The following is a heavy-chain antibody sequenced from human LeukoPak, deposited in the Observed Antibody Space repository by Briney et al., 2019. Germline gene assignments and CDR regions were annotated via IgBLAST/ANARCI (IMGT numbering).Heavy chain of an antibody. D-gene: IGHD3-22*01. Sequence: PSGTLSLTCAVSGGSISSSNWWSWVRQPPGKGLEWLGESYDSGSTNENPSLKRRVTISVDNSKNQSSLRLSSVTAADTAVYYCARGFYDSSGYQYYFDYWGQGTLVTVSS. V-gene: IGHV4-4*02. CDR3: ARGFYDSSGYQYYFDY. CDR2: SYDSGST. J-gene: IGHJ4*02. CDR1: GGSISSSNW.